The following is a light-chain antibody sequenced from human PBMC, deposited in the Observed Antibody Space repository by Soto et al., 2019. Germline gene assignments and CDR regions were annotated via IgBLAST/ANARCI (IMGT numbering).Light chain of an antibody. J-gene: IGLJ1*01. CDR1: SSDVGAYNF. V-gene: IGLV2-11*01. Sequence: QSALTQPRSVSGSPGQSVTISCTGTSSDVGAYNFVSWYQQHPGKAPKLLICDVTKRPSGVPDRFSGSKSGNTASLTISGLQAEDGAEYYCCSYAGSSSLDVFGDGTKVTVL. CDR3: CSYAGSSSLDV. CDR2: DVT.